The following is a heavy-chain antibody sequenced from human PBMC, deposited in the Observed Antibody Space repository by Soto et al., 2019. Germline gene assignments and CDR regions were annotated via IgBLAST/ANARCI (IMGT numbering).Heavy chain of an antibody. D-gene: IGHD5-18*01. J-gene: IGHJ6*02. V-gene: IGHV1-3*01. CDR3: ARGGDSYGYGEYYYYGMDV. CDR1: GYTFTSYA. Sequence: ASVKVSCKASGYTFTSYAMHWVRQAPGQRLEWMGWINAGNGNTKYSQKFQGRVTITRDTSASTAYMELSSLRSEDTAVYYCARGGDSYGYGEYYYYGMDVWGQGTTVTVSS. CDR2: INAGNGNT.